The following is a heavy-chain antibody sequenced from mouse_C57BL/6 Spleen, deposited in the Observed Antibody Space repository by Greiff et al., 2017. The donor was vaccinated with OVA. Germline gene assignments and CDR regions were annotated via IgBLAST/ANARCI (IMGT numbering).Heavy chain of an antibody. J-gene: IGHJ4*01. V-gene: IGHV5-4*03. CDR2: ISDGGSYT. CDR1: GFTFSSYA. Sequence: EVKLMESGGGLVKPGGSLKLSCAASGFTFSSYAMSWVRQTPEKRLEWVATISDGGSYTYYPDNVKGRFTISRDNAKNNLYLQMSHLKTEDTAMYYCARTGRYAMDYWGQGTSVTVSS. D-gene: IGHD4-1*01. CDR3: ARTGRYAMDY.